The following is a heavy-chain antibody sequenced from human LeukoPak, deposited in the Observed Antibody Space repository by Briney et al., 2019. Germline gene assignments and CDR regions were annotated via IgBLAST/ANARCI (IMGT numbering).Heavy chain of an antibody. D-gene: IGHD6-13*01. V-gene: IGHV3-11*01. CDR2: IDMSGSII. J-gene: IGHJ4*02. Sequence: GRSLRPSCAVSGFTSSDYYTSWIPQAPGKGLEWVSYIDMSGSIIYYAHSVKGQFTSSRDNAKNSLYLQMNSLSAEDTAVYYCARRKHSSGWSPNEFYFDYWGQGTLVTVSS. CDR3: ARRKHSSGWSPNEFYFDY. CDR1: GFTSSDYY.